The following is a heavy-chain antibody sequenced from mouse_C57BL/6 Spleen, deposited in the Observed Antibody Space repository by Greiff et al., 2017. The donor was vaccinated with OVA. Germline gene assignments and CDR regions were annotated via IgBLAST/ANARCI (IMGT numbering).Heavy chain of an antibody. CDR2: ISSGSSTI. CDR1: GFTFSDYG. CDR3: ARIYYDYDGYFDY. D-gene: IGHD2-4*01. V-gene: IGHV5-17*01. Sequence: EVKLVESGGGLVKPGGSLKLSCAASGFTFSDYGMHWVRQAPEKGLEWVAYISSGSSTIYYADTVKGRFTISRDNAKNTLFLQMTSLRSEDTAMYYCARIYYDYDGYFDYWGQGTTLTVSS. J-gene: IGHJ2*01.